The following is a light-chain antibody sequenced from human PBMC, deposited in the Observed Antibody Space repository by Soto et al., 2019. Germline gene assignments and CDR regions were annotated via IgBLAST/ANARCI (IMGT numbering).Light chain of an antibody. Sequence: DIQMTQSPSSLSASVGDRVTITCRASQTIGNYLNWYQRKPGKVPKIVIYGASRLPSGVPSRFSGSGSETDFTLTISSLQPEDFGTYYCQQSYSNPFTFGPGTIVDL. CDR2: GAS. V-gene: IGKV1-39*01. J-gene: IGKJ3*01. CDR1: QTIGNY. CDR3: QQSYSNPFT.